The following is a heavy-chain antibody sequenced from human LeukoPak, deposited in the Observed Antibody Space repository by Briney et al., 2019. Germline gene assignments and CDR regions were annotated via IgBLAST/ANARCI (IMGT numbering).Heavy chain of an antibody. V-gene: IGHV1-18*01. CDR2: ISAYNAKT. CDR3: ARAGGYCGRISCPYYFDY. D-gene: IGHD2-15*01. J-gene: IGHJ4*02. CDR1: GYTFTSYV. Sequence: ASVKVSCKASGYTFTSYVISWVRQAPGQGLEWLGWISAYNAKTNYAQKFQGRVTMTRNTSISTAYMELSSLRSEDTAVYYCARAGGYCGRISCPYYFDYWGQGSLVAVSS.